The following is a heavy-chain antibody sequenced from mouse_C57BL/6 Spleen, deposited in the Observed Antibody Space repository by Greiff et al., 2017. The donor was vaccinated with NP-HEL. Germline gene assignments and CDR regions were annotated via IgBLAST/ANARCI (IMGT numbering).Heavy chain of an antibody. Sequence: QVQLQQPGAELVKPGASVKLSCKASGYTFTSYWMQWVKQRPGQGLEWIGEIDPSDSYTNYNQKFKGKATLTVDTSSSTAYLQLSSLTSEDSAVYDCARSELERVYYYAMDYWGQGTSVTVAS. J-gene: IGHJ4*01. V-gene: IGHV1-50*01. CDR2: IDPSDSYT. D-gene: IGHD4-1*01. CDR3: ARSELERVYYYAMDY. CDR1: GYTFTSYW.